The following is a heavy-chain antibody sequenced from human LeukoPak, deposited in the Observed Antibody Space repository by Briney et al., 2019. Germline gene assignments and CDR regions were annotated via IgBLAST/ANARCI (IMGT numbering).Heavy chain of an antibody. J-gene: IGHJ4*02. Sequence: PGGSLRLSCAASGFTFINYAMTWVRQAAGEGLGWVSAISGSGGSTYDADSVKGRFTISRDNSRNTLYLQMDTLRAEDTAVYYCAKVLPDGYNYLFDDWGQGTLVTVSS. CDR2: ISGSGGST. D-gene: IGHD5-24*01. CDR3: AKVLPDGYNYLFDD. V-gene: IGHV3-23*01. CDR1: GFTFINYA.